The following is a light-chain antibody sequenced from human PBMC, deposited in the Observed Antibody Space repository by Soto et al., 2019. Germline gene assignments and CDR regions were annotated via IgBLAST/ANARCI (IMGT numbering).Light chain of an antibody. CDR2: GAY. V-gene: IGKV3-20*01. CDR1: RSVSSSY. J-gene: IGKJ1*01. CDR3: QQYGSSLKWT. Sequence: EIVLTQSPGTRSLSPGERATLSWRASRSVSSSYLAWYQQKPGQAPRLLIYGAYSRATGIPDRFSGSGSGTDLTLTISRLEPEDFAVYYCQQYGSSLKWTFGQGTKVHIX.